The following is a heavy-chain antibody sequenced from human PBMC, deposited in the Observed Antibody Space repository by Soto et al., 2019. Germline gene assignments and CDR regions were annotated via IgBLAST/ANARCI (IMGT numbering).Heavy chain of an antibody. CDR2: ITHSGST. D-gene: IGHD3-22*01. J-gene: IGHJ6*02. CDR1: GGSFSGYY. CDR3: ARDSRRSTMIGKSSVYGMDV. Sequence: SETLSLTCAVHGGSFSGYYWSWLRQPPGRGLEWIGEITHSGSTNYNPSLKSRVTISIDTTKNQFSLKLNSVTAADTSVYYCARDSRRSTMIGKSSVYGMDVWGQGTTVTVSS. V-gene: IGHV4-34*01.